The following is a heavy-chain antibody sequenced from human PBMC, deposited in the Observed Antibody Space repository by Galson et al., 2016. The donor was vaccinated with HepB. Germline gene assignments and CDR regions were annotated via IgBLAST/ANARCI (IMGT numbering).Heavy chain of an antibody. CDR2: ISGSGSTT. CDR1: TFTFSSYA. V-gene: IGHV3-23*01. Sequence: SLRLSCAASTFTFSSYAMSWVRQAPGKGLEWFSTISGSGSTTYYADSVKGRFTVSRDNFKNTLYLQMNSLRAEDTAVYYCAKHLESGYSYGSLDAFDIWGQGTMVTVSS. CDR3: AKHLESGYSYGSLDAFDI. J-gene: IGHJ3*02. D-gene: IGHD5-18*01.